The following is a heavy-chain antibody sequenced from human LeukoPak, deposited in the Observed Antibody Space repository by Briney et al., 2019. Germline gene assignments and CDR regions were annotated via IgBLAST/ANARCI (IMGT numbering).Heavy chain of an antibody. J-gene: IGHJ4*02. V-gene: IGHV3-20*04. CDR1: GFKFDDYG. CDR3: AREGIYCVNGVCYLDY. CDR2: ISWNGGNT. D-gene: IGHD2-8*01. Sequence: GGSLRLSCAASGFKFDDYGMSWVRQAPGKGPEWVSGISWNGGNTGYADSVKGRFTMSRDNAKNSLFLQVNSLRADDTAFYYCAREGIYCVNGVCYLDYWGQGTLVTVSS.